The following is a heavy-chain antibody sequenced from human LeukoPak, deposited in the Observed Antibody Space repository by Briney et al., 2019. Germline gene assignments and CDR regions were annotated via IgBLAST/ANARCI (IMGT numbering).Heavy chain of an antibody. CDR2: ISGSGGST. CDR1: GFTFSSYA. D-gene: IGHD3-16*01. V-gene: IGHV3-23*01. J-gene: IGHJ4*02. CDR3: AKGGIYGPFDY. Sequence: TGGSLRLSCAASGFTFSSYAMSWGRQALGKGLEWVSAISGSGGSTYYADSVKGRFTISRDNSKNTLYLQMNSLRAEDTAVYYCAKGGIYGPFDYWGQGTLVTVSS.